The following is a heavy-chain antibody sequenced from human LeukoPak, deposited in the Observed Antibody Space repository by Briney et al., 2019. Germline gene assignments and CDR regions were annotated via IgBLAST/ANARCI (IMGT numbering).Heavy chain of an antibody. V-gene: IGHV4-39*01. CDR3: ARKPGSGTYYLDV. D-gene: IGHD3-10*01. CDR1: GGSISSSSYY. CDR2: IYYTGNT. J-gene: IGHJ6*04. Sequence: PRSLSLTCTVSGGSISSSSYYWGWIRQPPGKGLEWIGSIYYTGNTYYNPSLKSRVTISVDTSKNPFSLKLSSVTAADTAVHFCARKPGSGTYYLDVWGTGTTVIVSS.